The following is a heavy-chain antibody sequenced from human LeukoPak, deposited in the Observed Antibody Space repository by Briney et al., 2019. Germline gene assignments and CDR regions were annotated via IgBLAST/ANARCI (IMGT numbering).Heavy chain of an antibody. CDR3: ARGTYYDFWSANQHFDN. V-gene: IGHV4-59*01. CDR1: GGSISSYY. CDR2: IYYSGST. Sequence: SETLSLTCTVSGGSISSYYWSWIRQPPGKGLEWIGYIYYSGSTNYNPSLKSRVTISVDTSKNQFSLKLSSMTAADTAVYYCARGTYYDFWSANQHFDNWGQGTLVTVSS. J-gene: IGHJ4*02. D-gene: IGHD3-3*01.